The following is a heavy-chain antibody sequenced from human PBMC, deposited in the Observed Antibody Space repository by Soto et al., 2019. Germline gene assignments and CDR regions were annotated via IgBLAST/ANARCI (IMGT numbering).Heavy chain of an antibody. CDR3: ARDSYLTGGATNY. Sequence: SVKVSCKASGGTFSSYTISWVRQAPGQGLEWMGRIIPILGIANYAQKFQGRVTITADKSTSTAYMELSSLRSEDTAVYYCARDSYLTGGATNYWGQGTLVTGLL. J-gene: IGHJ4*02. CDR2: IIPILGIA. V-gene: IGHV1-69*04. CDR1: GGTFSSYT. D-gene: IGHD1-26*01.